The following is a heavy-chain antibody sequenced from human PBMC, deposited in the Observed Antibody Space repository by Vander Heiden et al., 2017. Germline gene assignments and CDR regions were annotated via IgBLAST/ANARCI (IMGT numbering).Heavy chain of an antibody. D-gene: IGHD3-22*01. CDR1: GLTVSSCS. CDR3: ATDPDDRGGYGAFDI. Sequence: VQLVESGGGSVQPGESLRLSCAASGLTVSSCSMTWVRRAPGKGLEWVANIYEDGSAKVYVDSVKGRFSISRDNSKNSLYLQMNKLRAEDTAVYYCATDPDDRGGYGAFDIWVQGTMVIVYS. CDR2: IYEDGSAK. V-gene: IGHV3-7*04. J-gene: IGHJ3*02.